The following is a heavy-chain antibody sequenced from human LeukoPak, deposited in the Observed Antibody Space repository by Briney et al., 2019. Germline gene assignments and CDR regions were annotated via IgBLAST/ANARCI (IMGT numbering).Heavy chain of an antibody. CDR1: GYTFTGYY. Sequence: ASVKVSCKASGYTFTGYYMHWVRQAPGQGLEWMGWINPNSGGTNYAQKFQGRVTMTRDTSISTAYMELSRLRSDDTAVYYCAGYIVATKGRLIDYWGQGTLATVSS. CDR2: INPNSGGT. CDR3: AGYIVATKGRLIDY. J-gene: IGHJ4*02. V-gene: IGHV1-2*02. D-gene: IGHD5-12*01.